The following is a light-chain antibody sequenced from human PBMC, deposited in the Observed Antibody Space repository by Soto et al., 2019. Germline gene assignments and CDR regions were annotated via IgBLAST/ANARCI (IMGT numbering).Light chain of an antibody. V-gene: IGKV1-39*01. CDR1: QSITIY. J-gene: IGKJ1*01. CDR3: QQSYTTPWT. CDR2: GAS. Sequence: DIQMTQSPSSLSASVGDRVIITCRASQSITIYLNWYQYKPGKAPKLLIYGASNLLSGVPSRFSGSGSGTDFTLTISSLQPEDFATYYCQQSYTTPWTFGQGTKVEIK.